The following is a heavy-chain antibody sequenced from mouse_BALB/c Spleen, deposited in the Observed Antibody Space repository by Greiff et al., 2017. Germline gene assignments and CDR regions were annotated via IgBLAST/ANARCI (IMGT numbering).Heavy chain of an antibody. CDR3: ARTGGSSPFAY. D-gene: IGHD1-1*01. V-gene: IGHV1-80*01. J-gene: IGHJ3*01. CDR1: GYAFSSYW. Sequence: GQLQQSGAELVRPGSSVKISCKASGYAFSSYWMNWVKQRPGQGLEWIGQIYPGDGDTNYNGKFKGKATLTADKSSSTAYMQLSSLTSEDSAVYFCARTGGSSPFAYWGQGTLVTVSA. CDR2: IYPGDGDT.